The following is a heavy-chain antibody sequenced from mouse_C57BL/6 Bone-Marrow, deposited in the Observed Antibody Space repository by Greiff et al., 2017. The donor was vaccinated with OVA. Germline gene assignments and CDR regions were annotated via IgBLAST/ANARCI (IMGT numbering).Heavy chain of an antibody. Sequence: VKLVESGAELARPGASVKLSCKASGYTFTSYGISWVKQRTGQGLEWIGEIYPRSGNTYYNEKFKGKATLTADKSSSTAYMELRSLTSEDSAVYFCARRVPHYYAMDYWGQGTSVTVSS. CDR3: ARRVPHYYAMDY. V-gene: IGHV1-81*01. D-gene: IGHD2-14*01. J-gene: IGHJ4*01. CDR1: GYTFTSYG. CDR2: IYPRSGNT.